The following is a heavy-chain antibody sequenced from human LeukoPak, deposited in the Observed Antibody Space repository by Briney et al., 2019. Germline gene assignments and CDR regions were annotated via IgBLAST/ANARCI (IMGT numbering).Heavy chain of an antibody. Sequence: GSLRLSCADSGFTFSLYFMSWVRQAPGKGLEWVATINLDGSEKFYMDSVKGRFTISRDNAKSSLYLQMNSLGAEDTAVYYCARDLGHSRHYFEYWGQRTLVTVSS. CDR1: GFTFSLYF. CDR2: INLDGSEK. V-gene: IGHV3-7*01. CDR3: ARDLGHSRHYFEY. J-gene: IGHJ4*02. D-gene: IGHD7-27*01.